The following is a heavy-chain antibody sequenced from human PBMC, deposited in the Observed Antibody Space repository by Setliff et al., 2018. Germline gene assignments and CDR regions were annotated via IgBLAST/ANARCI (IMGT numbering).Heavy chain of an antibody. Sequence: GASVKVSCKASGGTFSSYAISWVRQAPGQGLEWMGGIIPILGIANYAQKFQGRVTITADKSTSTAYMELSSLRSEDTAVYYCARDEAVAGDYWGQGTLVTVSS. J-gene: IGHJ4*02. V-gene: IGHV1-69*10. CDR2: IIPILGIA. CDR1: GGTFSSYA. D-gene: IGHD6-19*01. CDR3: ARDEAVAGDY.